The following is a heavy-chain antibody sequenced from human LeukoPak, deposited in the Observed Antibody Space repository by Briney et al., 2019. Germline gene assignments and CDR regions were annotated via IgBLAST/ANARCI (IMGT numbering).Heavy chain of an antibody. J-gene: IGHJ4*02. CDR2: ISSSSSYI. D-gene: IGHD6-13*01. Sequence: GGSLRLSCAASGFTFSSYSMNWVRQAPGKGLEWVSSISSSSSYIYYADSVKGRFTISRDNAKNSLYLQMNSLRAEDTAVYYCARENLATAGKGSKYYFDYWGQGTLVTVSS. CDR3: ARENLATAGKGSKYYFDY. CDR1: GFTFSSYS. V-gene: IGHV3-21*01.